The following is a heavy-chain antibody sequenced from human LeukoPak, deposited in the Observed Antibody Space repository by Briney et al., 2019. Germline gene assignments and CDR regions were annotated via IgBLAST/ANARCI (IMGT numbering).Heavy chain of an antibody. CDR3: AKYSGGWSFEY. Sequence: GGSLILSCGASGFTFSSYWMSWVRQAPGKGLEWVANIKEDGSEKLYVDSVRGRFTISRDNAKNSLYLQMNSLRAEDTAVYYCAKYSGGWSFEYWGQGTLVTVSS. V-gene: IGHV3-7*05. CDR1: GFTFSSYW. CDR2: IKEDGSEK. D-gene: IGHD6-19*01. J-gene: IGHJ4*02.